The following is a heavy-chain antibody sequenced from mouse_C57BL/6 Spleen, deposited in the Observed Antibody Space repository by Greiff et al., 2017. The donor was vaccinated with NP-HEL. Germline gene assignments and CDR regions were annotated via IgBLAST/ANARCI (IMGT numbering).Heavy chain of an antibody. CDR1: GYTFTSYW. V-gene: IGHV1-69*01. CDR2: IDPSDSYT. Sequence: QVHVKQPGAELVMPGASVKLSCKASGYTFTSYWMHWVKQRPGQGLEWIGEIDPSDSYTNYNQKFKGKSTLTVDKSSSTAYMQLSSLTSEDSAVYYCARKRIYDGPFDYWGQGTTLTVSS. CDR3: ARKRIYDGPFDY. D-gene: IGHD2-3*01. J-gene: IGHJ2*01.